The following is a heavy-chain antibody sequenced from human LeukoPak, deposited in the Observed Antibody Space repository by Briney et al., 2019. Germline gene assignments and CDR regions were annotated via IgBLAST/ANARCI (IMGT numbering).Heavy chain of an antibody. CDR2: GYYSGTT. CDR3: ARDAYSSGYYFFDC. V-gene: IGHV4-59*01. Sequence: SETLSLTCTVFGGSITSYYWTWVRQPPGKGLEWIGYGYYSGTTNYNPSLKSRVTISVDASKNQFSLKVSSVTAADTAVYHCARDAYSSGYYFFDCWGQGTLVTVSS. CDR1: GGSITSYY. J-gene: IGHJ4*02. D-gene: IGHD6-19*01.